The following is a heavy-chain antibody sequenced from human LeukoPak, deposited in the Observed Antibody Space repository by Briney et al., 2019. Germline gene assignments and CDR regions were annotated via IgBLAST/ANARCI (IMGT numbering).Heavy chain of an antibody. Sequence: SETLSLTCTVSGGSISSGGYYWSWIRQPPGKGLEWIGEINHSGSTNYNPSLKSRVTISVDTSKNQFSLKLSSVTAADTAVYYCARLALFDAFDIWGQGTMVTVSS. CDR3: ARLALFDAFDI. CDR1: GGSISSGGYY. D-gene: IGHD3-10*02. CDR2: INHSGST. J-gene: IGHJ3*02. V-gene: IGHV4-61*08.